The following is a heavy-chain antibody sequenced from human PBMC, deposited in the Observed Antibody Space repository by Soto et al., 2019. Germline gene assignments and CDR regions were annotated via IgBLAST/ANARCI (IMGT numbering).Heavy chain of an antibody. CDR2: ISSNGGST. D-gene: IGHD3-22*01. Sequence: GGSLRLSCSASGFTFSSYAMHWVRQAPGKGLEYVSAISSNGGSTYYADSVKGRFTISRDNSKNTLYLQMSSLRAEDTAVYYCVKSTNRRITMIVVVNVAFDIWGQGTMVTVSS. J-gene: IGHJ3*02. CDR3: VKSTNRRITMIVVVNVAFDI. V-gene: IGHV3-64D*08. CDR1: GFTFSSYA.